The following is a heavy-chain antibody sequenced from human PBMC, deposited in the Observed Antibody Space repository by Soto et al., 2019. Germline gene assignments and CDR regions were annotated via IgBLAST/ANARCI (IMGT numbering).Heavy chain of an antibody. CDR3: ARDAEEMATIREWYFDL. D-gene: IGHD5-12*01. CDR2: IWYDGSNK. Sequence: PGGSLRLSCAASGFTFSSYGMHWVRQAPGKGLEWVAVIWYDGSNKYYADSVKGRFTISRDNSKNTLYLQMNSLRAEDTAVYYCARDAEEMATIREWYFDLWGRGTLVTVSS. J-gene: IGHJ2*01. CDR1: GFTFSSYG. V-gene: IGHV3-33*01.